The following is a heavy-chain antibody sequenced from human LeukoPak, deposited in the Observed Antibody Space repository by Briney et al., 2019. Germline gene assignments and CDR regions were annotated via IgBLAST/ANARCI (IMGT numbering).Heavy chain of an antibody. CDR1: GITLSNYG. CDR2: SSGSGGST. V-gene: IGHV3-23*01. Sequence: GGSLRLSCEVSGITLSNYGMSWVRQAPGKGLEWVAGSSGSGGSTNYADSVKGRFTISRDNPKNTLYLQMNSLRAEDTAVYFCAKRGVVIRVILVGFHKEAYYFDSWGQGALVTVS. CDR3: AKRGVVIRVILVGFHKEAYYFDS. J-gene: IGHJ4*02. D-gene: IGHD2-21*01.